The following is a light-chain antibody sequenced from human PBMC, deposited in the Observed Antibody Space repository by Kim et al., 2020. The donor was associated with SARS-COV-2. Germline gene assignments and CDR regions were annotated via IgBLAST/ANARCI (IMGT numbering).Light chain of an antibody. CDR3: QQSYSTQYT. CDR1: QSISSY. V-gene: IGKV1-39*01. J-gene: IGKJ2*01. CDR2: AAS. Sequence: SASVGDRVTITCPASQSISSYLNWYQQKPGKAPKLLIYAASSLQSGVPSRFSGSGSGTDFTLTISSLQPEDFATYYCQQSYSTQYTFGQGTKLEI.